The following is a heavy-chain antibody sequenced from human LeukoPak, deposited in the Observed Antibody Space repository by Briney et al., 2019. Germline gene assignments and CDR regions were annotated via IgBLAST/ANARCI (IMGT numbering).Heavy chain of an antibody. J-gene: IGHJ1*01. V-gene: IGHV3-48*01. CDR1: GFTFSSYS. D-gene: IGHD2-2*01. CDR2: ISSSSTI. Sequence: PGGSLRLSCAASGFTFSSYSMNWVRQAPGKGLEWVSYISSSSTIYYADSVKGRFTISRDNAKNSLYLQMNSLRAEDTAVYYCARDGGGGVVVVPAAELGFQHWGQGTLVTVSS. CDR3: ARDGGGGVVVVPAAELGFQH.